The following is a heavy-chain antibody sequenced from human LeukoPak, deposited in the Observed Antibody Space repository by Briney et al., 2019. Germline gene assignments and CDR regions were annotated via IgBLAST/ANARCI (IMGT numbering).Heavy chain of an antibody. Sequence: PSETLSLTCAVSGYSINIDYYWGWIRQSPDKGLEWIGIIYHSGSTYYNPSLKSRFTISVDTSKNQFSLKVTSVTAADTAVYYCARFYYYDTTGYPYYYMDVWGKGTTVTVSS. CDR3: ARFYYYDTTGYPYYYMDV. CDR2: IYHSGST. CDR1: GYSINIDYY. J-gene: IGHJ6*03. D-gene: IGHD3-22*01. V-gene: IGHV4-38-2*01.